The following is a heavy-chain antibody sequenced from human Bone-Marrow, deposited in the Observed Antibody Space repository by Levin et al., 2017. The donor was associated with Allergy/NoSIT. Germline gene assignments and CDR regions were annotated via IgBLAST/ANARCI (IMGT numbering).Heavy chain of an antibody. CDR2: IYGSGST. J-gene: IGHJ5*02. Sequence: SETLSLTCTVSGGSISSGFHYWTWIRQPAGKGLEWIGRIYGSGSTNYNPSLHNRVTISQDTSKNQFSLNLSSVTAADTAVYYCVRLEYTGMGGRIDPWGQGTRVTVSS. CDR1: GGSISSGFHY. CDR3: VRLEYTGMGGRIDP. D-gene: IGHD1-26*01. V-gene: IGHV4-61*02.